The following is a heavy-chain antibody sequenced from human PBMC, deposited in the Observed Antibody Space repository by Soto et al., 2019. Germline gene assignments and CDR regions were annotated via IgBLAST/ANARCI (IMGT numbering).Heavy chain of an antibody. J-gene: IGHJ6*02. V-gene: IGHV3-30-3*01. D-gene: IGHD6-19*01. CDR1: GFTFSSYA. CDR3: ARAVAGCLDV. Sequence: QVQLVESGGGVVQPGRSLRLSCAASGFTFSSYAMHWVRQAPGKGLEWVAVISYDGSNKYYVDSVKGRFTISRDNSKNTLYLQMNSLRAEDTAVYYCARAVAGCLDVWGQGTTVTVSS. CDR2: ISYDGSNK.